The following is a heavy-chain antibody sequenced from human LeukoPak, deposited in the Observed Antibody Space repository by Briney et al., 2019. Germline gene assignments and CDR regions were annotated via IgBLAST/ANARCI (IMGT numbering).Heavy chain of an antibody. CDR1: GGSFSGYY. V-gene: IGHV4-34*01. CDR2: INHSGST. CDR3: ARHGRPGPTHWFDP. D-gene: IGHD1-7*01. J-gene: IGHJ5*02. Sequence: SETLSLTCAVYGGSFSGYYWSWIRQPPGKGLEWIGEINHSGSTNYNPSLKSRVTISVDTSRNQFSLRLSSVTAADTAVYSCARHGRPGPTHWFDPWGQGTLVTVSS.